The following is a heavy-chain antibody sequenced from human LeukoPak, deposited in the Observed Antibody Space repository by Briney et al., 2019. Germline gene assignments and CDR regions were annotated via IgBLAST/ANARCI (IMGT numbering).Heavy chain of an antibody. J-gene: IGHJ4*02. Sequence: SETLSLTCTVSGGSISSSSYYWGWIRQPPGKEQEWIGSIYYSGSTYCNPSLKSRVTISVDTSKNQFSLKLSSVTAADTAVYYCARHLTYSSSWYKQDYWGQGTLVTVSS. D-gene: IGHD6-13*01. CDR1: GGSISSSSYY. V-gene: IGHV4-39*01. CDR3: ARHLTYSSSWYKQDY. CDR2: IYYSGST.